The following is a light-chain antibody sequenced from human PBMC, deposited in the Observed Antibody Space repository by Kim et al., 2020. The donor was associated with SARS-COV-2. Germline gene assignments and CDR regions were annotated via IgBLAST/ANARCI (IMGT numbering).Light chain of an antibody. Sequence: VSPGQTARITCSGDKLGDKYACWYHQKPGQSLVLVIYQDSKRPSGIPERFSGSNSGNTATLTFSGTQAMDEADYYCQAWDSSTGVFGGGTQLTVL. J-gene: IGLJ3*02. CDR1: KLGDKY. V-gene: IGLV3-1*01. CDR3: QAWDSSTGV. CDR2: QDS.